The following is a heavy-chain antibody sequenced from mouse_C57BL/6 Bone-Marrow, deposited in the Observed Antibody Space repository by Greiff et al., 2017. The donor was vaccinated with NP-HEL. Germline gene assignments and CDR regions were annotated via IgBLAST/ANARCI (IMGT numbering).Heavy chain of an antibody. V-gene: IGHV1-55*01. CDR3: ARNYYGSSYPFDY. J-gene: IGHJ2*01. CDR1: GYTFTSYW. Sequence: QVQLQQPGAELVKPGASVKMSCKASGYTFTSYWITWVKQRPGQGLEWIGDIYPGSGSTTYNEKFKSKATLTVDTSSRTAYMQLSSLTSEDSAVYYCARNYYGSSYPFDYWGQGTTLTVSS. D-gene: IGHD1-1*01. CDR2: IYPGSGST.